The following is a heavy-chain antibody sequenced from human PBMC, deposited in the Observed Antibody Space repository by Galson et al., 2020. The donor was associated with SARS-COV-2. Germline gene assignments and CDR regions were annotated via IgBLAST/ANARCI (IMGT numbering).Heavy chain of an antibody. CDR2: ISGKTDGGTT. Sequence: GGSLRLSCAASGFTFSNAWMSWVRQAPGRGLEWVGRISGKTDGGTTDYAAPVKGRFSVSRDDSKNTLYLQMNSLKTEDTAVYYCATLLNYYNSSGYIPFDYWGQGTLVTVSS. CDR1: GFTFSNAW. D-gene: IGHD3-22*01. CDR3: ATLLNYYNSSGYIPFDY. J-gene: IGHJ4*02. V-gene: IGHV3-15*01.